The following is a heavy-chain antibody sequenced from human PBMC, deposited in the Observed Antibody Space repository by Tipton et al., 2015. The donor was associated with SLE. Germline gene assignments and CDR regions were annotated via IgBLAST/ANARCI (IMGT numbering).Heavy chain of an antibody. V-gene: IGHV3-7*01. Sequence: SLRLSCAASGFPFSDHWMSWVRQAPGKGLERVANIKEDGTEDYYVDSVKGRFTISRDNARNSLYLQMNSLRAEDTAVYHRVRGARSSSCKTECYWCHGPLVGVSS. D-gene: IGHD2-2*01. CDR2: IKEDGTED. J-gene: IGHJ1*01. CDR3: VRGARSSSCKTECY. CDR1: GFPFSDHW.